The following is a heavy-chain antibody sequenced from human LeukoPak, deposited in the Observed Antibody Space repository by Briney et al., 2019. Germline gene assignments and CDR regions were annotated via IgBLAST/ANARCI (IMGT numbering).Heavy chain of an antibody. Sequence: GGPLRLSCAASGFSFSDYYMHWIRQAPGKGVEWVSYISSSGRSIYYAGSVEGRFTISRDNAKNTLYLQMTSLRVEDTAMFYCARDLSSGWLTADYWGQGSPVTVSS. CDR2: ISSSGRSI. J-gene: IGHJ4*02. V-gene: IGHV3-11*01. D-gene: IGHD6-19*01. CDR1: GFSFSDYY. CDR3: ARDLSSGWLTADY.